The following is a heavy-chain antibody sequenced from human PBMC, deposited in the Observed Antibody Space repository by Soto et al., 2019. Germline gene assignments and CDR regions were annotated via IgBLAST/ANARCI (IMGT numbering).Heavy chain of an antibody. CDR1: GFTFSDYY. J-gene: IGHJ4*02. CDR2: ISSSSSYT. V-gene: IGHV3-11*05. Sequence: QVQLVESGGGLVKPGGSLRLSCAASGFTFSDYYMSWIRQAPGKGLEWVSYISSSSSYTNYADSVKGRFTISRDNAKNSLYLQMNSRRAEDTAVYYCARGMEYYDGSGSSFDYWGQGTLVTVSS. CDR3: ARGMEYYDGSGSSFDY. D-gene: IGHD3-10*01.